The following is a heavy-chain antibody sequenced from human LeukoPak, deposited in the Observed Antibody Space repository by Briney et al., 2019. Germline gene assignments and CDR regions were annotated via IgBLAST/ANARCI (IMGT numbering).Heavy chain of an antibody. CDR3: ARGGGVAFAFDY. J-gene: IGHJ4*02. Sequence: SETLSLTCTVSGGSISSYYWSWNRQPPGKGLEWIGYIYYSGSTNYNPSLKSRVTISVDTSKNQFSLKLSSVTAADTAVYYCARGGGVAFAFDYWGQGTLVAVSS. CDR1: GGSISSYY. CDR2: IYYSGST. D-gene: IGHD3-16*01. V-gene: IGHV4-59*01.